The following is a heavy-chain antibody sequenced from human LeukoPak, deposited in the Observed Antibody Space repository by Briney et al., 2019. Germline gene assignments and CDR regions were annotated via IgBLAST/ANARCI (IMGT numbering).Heavy chain of an antibody. V-gene: IGHV5-51*01. CDR1: GYSFTSYW. CDR2: IYPDDSET. D-gene: IGHD5/OR15-5a*01. CDR3: ARARRLGDGFDF. Sequence: GESLKISCKGSGYSFTSYWIGWVRQMPGKGLEWMGIIYPDDSETNYSPSFQGHVTISADESIRSVHLQWNSLKASDIAIYYCARARRLGDGFDFWGQGTMVTVSS. J-gene: IGHJ3*01.